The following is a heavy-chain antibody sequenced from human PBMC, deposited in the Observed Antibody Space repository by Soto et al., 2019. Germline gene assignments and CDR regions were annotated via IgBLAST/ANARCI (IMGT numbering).Heavy chain of an antibody. V-gene: IGHV1-18*01. CDR1: GYPFTSYG. Sequence: QVHLVQSGAEVKKPGASVKVSCKTSGYPFTSYGIGWVRQAPGQGLEWMAWISPYNGNTYYAQKFQGRVTMTTDTRTNXVYMELRSLRSDDTAVYYCARDQSCDRNYYYGIDVWGQGTTVTVSS. CDR3: ARDQSCDRNYYYGIDV. CDR2: ISPYNGNT. J-gene: IGHJ6*02.